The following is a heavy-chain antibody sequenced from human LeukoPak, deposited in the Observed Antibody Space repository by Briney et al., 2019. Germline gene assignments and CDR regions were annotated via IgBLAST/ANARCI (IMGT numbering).Heavy chain of an antibody. CDR2: IYTSGST. J-gene: IGHJ5*02. Sequence: SETLSLTCTVSGGSISSYYWSWIRQPPGKGLEWIGYIYTSGSTKYNPSLKRRVTISVDTSKNQFSLKLSSVTAADTAVYYCARYGIAAAGTDWFDPWGQGTLVTVSS. V-gene: IGHV4-4*09. CDR1: GGSISSYY. D-gene: IGHD6-13*01. CDR3: ARYGIAAAGTDWFDP.